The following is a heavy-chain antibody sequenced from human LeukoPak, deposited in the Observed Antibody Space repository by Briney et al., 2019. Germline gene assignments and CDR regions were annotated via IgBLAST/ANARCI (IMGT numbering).Heavy chain of an antibody. V-gene: IGHV3-23*01. CDR2: ITDSGDNT. J-gene: IGHJ3*02. D-gene: IGHD1-26*01. CDR3: AKGSVGIHAFDI. CDR1: GFTFSTYA. Sequence: LAGGSLRLSCAASGFTFSTYAMSWGRQAPGKGLELVSSITDSGDNTYYADSVKGRFTISRDNSKNTLYLQMNSLRAEDTAVYYCAKGSVGIHAFDIWGQGTMVTVSS.